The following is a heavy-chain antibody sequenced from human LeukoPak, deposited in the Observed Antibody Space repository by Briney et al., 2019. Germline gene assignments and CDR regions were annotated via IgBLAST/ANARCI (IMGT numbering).Heavy chain of an antibody. CDR1: GYTFTSYY. CDR3: ARGGSGWYRSFDY. Sequence: PGGSLRLSCAASGYTFTSYYMHWVRQAPGQGLEWMGIINPSGGSTSYAQKFQGRVTMTRDMSTSTVYMELSSLRSEDTAVYYCARGGSGWYRSFDYWGQGTLVTVSS. V-gene: IGHV1-46*01. CDR2: INPSGGST. D-gene: IGHD6-19*01. J-gene: IGHJ4*02.